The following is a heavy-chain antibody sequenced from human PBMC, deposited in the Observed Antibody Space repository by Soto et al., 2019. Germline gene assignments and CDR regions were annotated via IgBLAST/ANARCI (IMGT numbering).Heavy chain of an antibody. CDR3: ARDLRYYGSGSYYKPPNENYYYYGMDV. V-gene: IGHV1-3*01. Sequence: GASVKVSFKAYGYTFTSYAMHWVRQAPGQRIEWMGWINAGNGNTKYSQKFQGRVTITRDTSASTAYMELSSLRSEDTAVYYCARDLRYYGSGSYYKPPNENYYYYGMDVWGQGTTVTVSS. J-gene: IGHJ6*02. D-gene: IGHD3-10*01. CDR2: INAGNGNT. CDR1: GYTFTSYA.